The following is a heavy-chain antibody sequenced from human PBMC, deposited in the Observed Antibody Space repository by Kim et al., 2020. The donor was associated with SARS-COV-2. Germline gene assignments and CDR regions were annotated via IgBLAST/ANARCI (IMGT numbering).Heavy chain of an antibody. V-gene: IGHV4-30-2*01. Sequence: PSLKSRVTISVDRSKNQFSLKLSSVTAADTAVYYCARGVGDTASYYFDYWGQGTLVTVSS. D-gene: IGHD5-18*01. CDR3: ARGVGDTASYYFDY. J-gene: IGHJ4*02.